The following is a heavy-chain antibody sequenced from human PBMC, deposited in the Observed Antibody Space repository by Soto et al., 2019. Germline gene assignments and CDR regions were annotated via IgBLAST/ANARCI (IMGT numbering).Heavy chain of an antibody. Sequence: TLSLTCPVSGGSISSGGYYWRWILRHPGKGLEWIGYIYSSGGAYYNPSRKSRVTISLGASKNKFSLKLTSGTAADTAMHSWPLVVIAPPQPNYYLIDVYRQVTTDTV. CDR2: IYSSGGA. J-gene: IGHJ6*01. D-gene: IGHD2-15*01. V-gene: IGHV4-31*07. CDR3: PLVVIAPPQPNYYLIDV. CDR1: GGSISSGGYY.